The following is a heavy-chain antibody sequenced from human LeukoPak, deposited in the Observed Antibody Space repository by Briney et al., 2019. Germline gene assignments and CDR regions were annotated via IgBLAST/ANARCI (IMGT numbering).Heavy chain of an antibody. J-gene: IGHJ4*02. Sequence: PSETLSLTCTVSGGSISSSSYYWGWIRQPPGKGLEWIGSIYYSGSTYYNPSLKSRITISVDTSKNQFSLKLSSVTAADTAVYYCASVARYYDILTGYLQTPFDYWGQGTLVTVSS. D-gene: IGHD3-9*01. CDR2: IYYSGST. V-gene: IGHV4-39*01. CDR1: GGSISSSSYY. CDR3: ASVARYYDILTGYLQTPFDY.